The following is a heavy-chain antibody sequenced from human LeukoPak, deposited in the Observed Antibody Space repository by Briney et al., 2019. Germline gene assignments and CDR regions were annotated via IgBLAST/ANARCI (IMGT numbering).Heavy chain of an antibody. V-gene: IGHV5-51*04. CDR1: GSSFSSYW. CDR2: IYPGDSDT. D-gene: IGHD5-18*01. Sequence: ESLKISCTGSGSSFSSYWIAWVRQVTGKGVEWMGIIYPGDSDTRYSPSFQGQATISADKPISTAYLQWSSLKASETVMYCCARRGYNYDDWYFDLCGGGSLVTVS. J-gene: IGHJ2*01. CDR3: ARRGYNYDDWYFDL.